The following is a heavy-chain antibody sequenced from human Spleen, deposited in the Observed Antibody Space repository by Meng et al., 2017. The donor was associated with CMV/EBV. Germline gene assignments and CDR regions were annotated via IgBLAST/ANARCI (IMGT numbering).Heavy chain of an antibody. CDR1: GGSVSSGSFY. CDR2: IYYSGST. Sequence: SETLSLTCTVSGGSVSSGSFYWTWIRQPPGKGLEWIGYIYYSGSTNYNPSLQSRVTISVDTSKNQFSLKLSSVTAADTAVYYCARARFDYWGQGTLVTVSS. V-gene: IGHV4-61*01. CDR3: ARARFDY. J-gene: IGHJ4*02.